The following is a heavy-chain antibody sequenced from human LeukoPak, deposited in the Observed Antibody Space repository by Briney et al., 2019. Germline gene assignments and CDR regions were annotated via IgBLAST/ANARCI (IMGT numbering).Heavy chain of an antibody. Sequence: SVKVSCKASGGTFSSYAISWVRQAPGQGLEWMGGIIPIFGTANYAQKFQGRVTITADESTSTAYMELSSLRSEDTAVYYCARKAGGSSGWYEVYNWFDPWGQGTLVTVSS. CDR1: GGTFSSYA. V-gene: IGHV1-69*13. CDR3: ARKAGGSSGWYEVYNWFDP. D-gene: IGHD6-19*01. J-gene: IGHJ5*02. CDR2: IIPIFGTA.